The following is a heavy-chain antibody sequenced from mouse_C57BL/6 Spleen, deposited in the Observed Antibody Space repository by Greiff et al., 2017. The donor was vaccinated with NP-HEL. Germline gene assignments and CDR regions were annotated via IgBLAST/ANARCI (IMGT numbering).Heavy chain of an antibody. J-gene: IGHJ4*01. D-gene: IGHD1-1*01. V-gene: IGHV14-3*01. Sequence: EVQLQQSVAELVRPGASVKLSCTASGFNIKNTYMHWVKQRPEQGLEWIGRIDPANGNTKYAPKFQGKATITADTSSNTDYLQLSSLTSEDTAIYYWAGLFTTVVATPMDYWGQETSVTVSS. CDR2: IDPANGNT. CDR1: GFNIKNTY. CDR3: AGLFTTVVATPMDY.